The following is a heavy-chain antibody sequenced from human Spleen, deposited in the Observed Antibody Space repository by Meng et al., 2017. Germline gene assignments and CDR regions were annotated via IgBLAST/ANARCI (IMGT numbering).Heavy chain of an antibody. D-gene: IGHD2-21*01. V-gene: IGHV3-66*01. J-gene: IGHJ4*02. CDR3: VKATQKHFDS. CDR1: GFPVSSHY. CDR2: IYGGSRT. Sequence: EVQLVESGGGLVPPGGSLRLSCAASGFPVSSHYMSWVRQAPEKGLEWVSVIYGGSRTYYADSVKGRFTISRDNSSDTLYLQMNSLRAEDTAVYYCVKATQKHFDSWGPGTLVTVSS.